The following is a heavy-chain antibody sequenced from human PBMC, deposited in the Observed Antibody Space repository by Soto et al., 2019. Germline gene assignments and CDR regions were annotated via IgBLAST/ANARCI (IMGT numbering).Heavy chain of an antibody. V-gene: IGHV3-30-3*01. D-gene: IGHD2-15*01. CDR2: ISHDGSNR. CDR1: GFTFSGYA. Sequence: QVQLVESGGGVVQPGRSLRLSCAASGFTFSGYAMHWVRQAPGKGLEWVAFISHDGSNRPNADSVKGRFTISRDNSTNTLYLQMNSLRPEDTAVYYCARVGLSNRWTEGLEVWGHGTTVTVSS. J-gene: IGHJ6*02. CDR3: ARVGLSNRWTEGLEV.